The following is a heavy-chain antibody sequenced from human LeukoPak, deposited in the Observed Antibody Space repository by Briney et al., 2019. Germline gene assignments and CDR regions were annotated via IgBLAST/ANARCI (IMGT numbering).Heavy chain of an antibody. Sequence: GGSLRLSCAASGFTFSSYAMSWVRRTPGKGLEGVSAISGNGGSTYYADSVKGRFTISRDNSKNTLYLQMNSLRAEDTAVYYCARQLGYCSDGTCYFEYWGQGTLVTVSS. J-gene: IGHJ4*02. CDR3: ARQLGYCSDGTCYFEY. D-gene: IGHD2-15*01. V-gene: IGHV3-23*01. CDR2: ISGNGGST. CDR1: GFTFSSYA.